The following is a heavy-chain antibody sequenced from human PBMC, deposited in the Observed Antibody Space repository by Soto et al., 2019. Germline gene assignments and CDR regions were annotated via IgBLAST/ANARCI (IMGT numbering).Heavy chain of an antibody. D-gene: IGHD6-13*01. V-gene: IGHV4-4*02. CDR1: GDSISSSKW. J-gene: IGHJ4*02. CDR2: IYHSGST. Sequence: QVQLQASGPGLVKPSGTLSLTCAVSGDSISSSKWWSWVRQPPGKGLVWIGEIYHSGSTNYNPSLKSRVIISVDKSKNQFSLKLSSVTDADTAVYYCARGERQQQRDYWGQGTLVTVSS. CDR3: ARGERQQQRDY.